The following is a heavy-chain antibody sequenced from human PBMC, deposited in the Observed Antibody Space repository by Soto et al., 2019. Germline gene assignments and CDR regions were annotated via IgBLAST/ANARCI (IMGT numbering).Heavy chain of an antibody. V-gene: IGHV3-23*01. J-gene: IGHJ6*04. D-gene: IGHD3-3*01. CDR1: GFTFSSYA. Sequence: EVQLLESGGGLVQPGGSLRLSCAASGFTFSSYAMSWVRQAPGKGLEWVSAISGSGGSTYYADSAKGRFTISRDNSKNTLYLQMNSLRAEDTAVYYCAKYQGKSQWENYDFWSGYCLDVWGKGTTVTVSS. CDR2: ISGSGGST. CDR3: AKYQGKSQWENYDFWSGYCLDV.